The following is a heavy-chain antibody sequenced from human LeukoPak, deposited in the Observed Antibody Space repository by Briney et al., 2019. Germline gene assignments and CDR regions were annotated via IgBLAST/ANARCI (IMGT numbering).Heavy chain of an antibody. J-gene: IGHJ5*02. CDR1: GFTFSRYD. Sequence: GGSLRLSCVASGFTFSRYDMSWVRQAPGKGLEWVSAISGSGGSTYYADSVKGRFTISRDNSKNTLYLQMNSLRAEDTAVYYCAKKYSTGLDPWGQGTLVTVSS. D-gene: IGHD2/OR15-2a*01. V-gene: IGHV3-23*01. CDR3: AKKYSTGLDP. CDR2: ISGSGGST.